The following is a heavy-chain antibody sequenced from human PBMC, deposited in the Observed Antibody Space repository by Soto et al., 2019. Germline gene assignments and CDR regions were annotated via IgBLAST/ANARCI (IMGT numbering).Heavy chain of an antibody. J-gene: IGHJ4*02. CDR3: AILISPINALATTVPDY. Sequence: GGYLRLSCEASGFTFSSYGIHWVRQAPGKGLEWVAAISYDGSKKYYADSVKGRFTISRDNSKNTLSLQMNSLRAADTAVYYCAILISPINALATTVPDYWGQGTLVTVSS. CDR2: ISYDGSKK. CDR1: GFTFSSYG. D-gene: IGHD1-1*01. V-gene: IGHV3-33*05.